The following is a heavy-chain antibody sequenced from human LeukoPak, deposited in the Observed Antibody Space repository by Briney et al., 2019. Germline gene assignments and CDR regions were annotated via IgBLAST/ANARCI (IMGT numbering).Heavy chain of an antibody. V-gene: IGHV4-59*01. J-gene: IGHJ4*02. CDR1: GGSISSYY. CDR2: THYSGAT. Sequence: TSETLSLTCTVSGGSISSYYWSWLRQPPGKGLEYIGYTHYSGATNYNPSLKSRVTISLDTSGNQFSLKLSSVTAADTAVYYCASSVVVVVAPSSFDYWGQGTLVTVSS. D-gene: IGHD2-15*01. CDR3: ASSVVVVVAPSSFDY.